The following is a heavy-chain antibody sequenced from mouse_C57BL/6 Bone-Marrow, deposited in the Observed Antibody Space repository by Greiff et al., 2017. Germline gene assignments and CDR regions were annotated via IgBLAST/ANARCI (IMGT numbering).Heavy chain of an antibody. Sequence: EVQGVESGGDLVKPGGSLKLSCAASGFTFSSYGMSWVRQTPDKRLEWVATISSGGSYTYYPDSVKGRFTISRDNAKNTLYLQMSSLKSEDTAMYYCARHYSYVPSWFAYWGQGTLVTVSA. CDR3: ARHYSYVPSWFAY. D-gene: IGHD1-1*01. CDR1: GFTFSSYG. V-gene: IGHV5-6*01. J-gene: IGHJ3*01. CDR2: ISSGGSYT.